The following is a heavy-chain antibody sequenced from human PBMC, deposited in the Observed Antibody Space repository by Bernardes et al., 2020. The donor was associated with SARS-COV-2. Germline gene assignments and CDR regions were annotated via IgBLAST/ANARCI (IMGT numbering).Heavy chain of an antibody. CDR2: ISYSGST. CDR1: GGSISSYY. D-gene: IGHD6-19*01. J-gene: IGHJ4*02. V-gene: IGHV4-59*08. Sequence: SETLSLTCTVSGGSISSYYWSWIRQSPGKGLEWIGYISYSGSTTYNPSFKSRVTISLDTSKNQFSLKLTSLTAADTAVYYCTRRTAVAGLFEYWGQGTLVTVSS. CDR3: TRRTAVAGLFEY.